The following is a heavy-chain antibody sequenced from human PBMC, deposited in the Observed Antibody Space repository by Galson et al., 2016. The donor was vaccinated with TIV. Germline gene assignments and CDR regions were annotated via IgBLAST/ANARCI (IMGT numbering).Heavy chain of an antibody. V-gene: IGHV3-7*01. CDR3: VKEGRDDYNPYFDS. D-gene: IGHD5-24*01. J-gene: IGHJ4*02. Sequence: SLRLSCAASGFTFTNFAIHWVRQAPGKGLEWVAYIKRDRSQSNYVDSVKGRFTISRDNSKNSLYLQMNNMRAEDTAIYFCVKEGRDDYNPYFDSRGQGTLVTVSS. CDR2: IKRDRSQS. CDR1: GFTFTNFA.